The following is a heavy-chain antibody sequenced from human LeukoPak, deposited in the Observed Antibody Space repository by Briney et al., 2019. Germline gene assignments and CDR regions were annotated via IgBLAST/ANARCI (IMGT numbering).Heavy chain of an antibody. D-gene: IGHD5-18*01. V-gene: IGHV3-21*01. CDR2: ISSSSSYI. CDR1: GFTFSSYS. Sequence: GGSLRLSCAASGFTFSSYSMNWVRQAPGKGLEWVSSISSSSSYIYDADSVKGRFTFSRDNAKNSLYLQMNSLRAEDTAVYYCARDLTDTAMVNAYYYYYYGMDVWGQGTTVTVSS. J-gene: IGHJ6*02. CDR3: ARDLTDTAMVNAYYYYYYGMDV.